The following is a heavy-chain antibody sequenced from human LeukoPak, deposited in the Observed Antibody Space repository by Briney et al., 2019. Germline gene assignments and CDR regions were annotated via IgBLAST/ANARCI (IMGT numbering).Heavy chain of an antibody. CDR3: VRERTGRGAFDI. V-gene: IGHV3-53*01. CDR1: GFTVSTNY. Sequence: GGSLRLSCAASGFTVSTNYISWVRQAPGTGLEWVSVFYPAGTTYYADSVKGRFTISRDNSENTLSLHMNSLRAEDTAIYYCVRERTGRGAFDIWGQGTMVTVSS. D-gene: IGHD3/OR15-3a*01. J-gene: IGHJ3*02. CDR2: FYPAGTT.